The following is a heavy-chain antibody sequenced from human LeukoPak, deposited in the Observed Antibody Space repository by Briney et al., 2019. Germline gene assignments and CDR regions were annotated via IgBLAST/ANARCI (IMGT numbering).Heavy chain of an antibody. CDR2: INAGNGNT. CDR3: ARAGQQLVRDFDY. J-gene: IGHJ4*02. CDR1: GYTFTSYA. Sequence: ASVKVSRKASGYTFTSYAMHWVRQAPGQRLEWMGWINAGNGNTKYSQKFQGRVTITRDTSASTAYMELSSLRSEDTAVYYCARAGQQLVRDFDYWGQGTLVTVSS. V-gene: IGHV1-3*01. D-gene: IGHD6-13*01.